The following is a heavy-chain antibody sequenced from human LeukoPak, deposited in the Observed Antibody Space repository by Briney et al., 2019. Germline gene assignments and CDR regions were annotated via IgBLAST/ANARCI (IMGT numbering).Heavy chain of an antibody. J-gene: IGHJ6*02. CDR3: ARDPLTSTWSPYYFTLDV. V-gene: IGHV1-18*01. CDR1: GYTFTSYA. Sequence: GASVKVSCKASGYTFTSYAFNWVRQAPGQGLEWMGWISAYDGGTKYAQDLQGRVIMTTDTSTRTAYMELTRLTSDDTAVYYCARDPLTSTWSPYYFTLDVWGQGTTVSVSS. D-gene: IGHD6-13*01. CDR2: ISAYDGGT.